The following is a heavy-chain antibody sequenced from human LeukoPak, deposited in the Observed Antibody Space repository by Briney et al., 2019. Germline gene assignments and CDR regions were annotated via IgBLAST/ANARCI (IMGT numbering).Heavy chain of an antibody. Sequence: GESLKISCKGSGYSFTSYWIGWVRQMPGKGLEWMGIIYPGDSHTRYSPSFQGRVTISADKSISTAYLQWSSLEASDTAMYYCARSGYSYGPYNWFDPWGQGTLVTVSS. CDR2: IYPGDSHT. V-gene: IGHV5-51*01. D-gene: IGHD5-18*01. J-gene: IGHJ5*02. CDR1: GYSFTSYW. CDR3: ARSGYSYGPYNWFDP.